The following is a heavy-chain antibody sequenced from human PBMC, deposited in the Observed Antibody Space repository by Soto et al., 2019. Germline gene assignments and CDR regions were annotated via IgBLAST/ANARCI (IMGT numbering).Heavy chain of an antibody. Sequence: SVKVSCKASGGTFSSYTISWVRQAPGQGLEWMGWISAYNGNTNYAQKLQGRVTMTTDTSTSTAYMELRSLRSDDTAVYYCVVAAHPYRDVYSGQGTLVTVSS. CDR3: VVAAHPYRDVY. CDR2: ISAYNGNT. J-gene: IGHJ4*02. V-gene: IGHV1-18*01. D-gene: IGHD2-15*01. CDR1: GGTFSSYT.